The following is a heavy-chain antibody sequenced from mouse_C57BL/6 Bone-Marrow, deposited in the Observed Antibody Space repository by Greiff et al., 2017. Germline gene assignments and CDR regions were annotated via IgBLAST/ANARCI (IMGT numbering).Heavy chain of an antibody. CDR1: GYTFTRYW. Sequence: VQLQQPGAELVKPGASVKVSCKASGYTFTRYWMHWVKQRPGQGLEWIGRIHPSDSDTNYNQKFKGKATLTVDKSSSTAYMQLSSLTSEDSAVYYCAPVLWLRPSYWYFDVWGTGTTVTVSS. V-gene: IGHV1-74*01. CDR3: APVLWLRPSYWYFDV. CDR2: IHPSDSDT. D-gene: IGHD2-2*01. J-gene: IGHJ1*03.